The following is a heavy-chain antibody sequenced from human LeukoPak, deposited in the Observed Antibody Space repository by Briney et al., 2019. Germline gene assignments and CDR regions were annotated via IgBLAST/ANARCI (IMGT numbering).Heavy chain of an antibody. J-gene: IGHJ5*02. V-gene: IGHV3-74*01. CDR2: IYSYWSST. D-gene: IGHD3-10*01. Sequence: GXSLRLSCAASGFTFSSYWMHWVRQAQGKGLVWVSRIYSYWSSTSYAHSVHRRFTISRDNPKNTLYLQMNSLRAEDTAVYYCASFGRYNWFDPWAQGTLVAVSS. CDR3: ASFGRYNWFDP. CDR1: GFTFSSYW.